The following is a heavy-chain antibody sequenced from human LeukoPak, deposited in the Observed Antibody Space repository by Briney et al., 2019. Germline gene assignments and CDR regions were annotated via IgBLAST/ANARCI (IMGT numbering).Heavy chain of an antibody. CDR1: GYTFISYY. J-gene: IGHJ4*02. CDR3: ARDTVNYYYDSSGYYFDY. Sequence: ASVKVSCKASGYTFISYYMHWVRQAPGQGLEWMGIINPGGGSTSYAQKFQGRVTMTRDTSTSTGYMELSSLRSEDTAVSYCARDTVNYYYDSSGYYFDYWGQGTLVTVSS. CDR2: INPGGGST. V-gene: IGHV1-46*01. D-gene: IGHD3-22*01.